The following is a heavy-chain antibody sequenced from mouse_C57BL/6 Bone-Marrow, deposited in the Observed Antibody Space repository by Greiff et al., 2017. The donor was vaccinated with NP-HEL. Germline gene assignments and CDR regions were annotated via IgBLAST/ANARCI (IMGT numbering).Heavy chain of an antibody. CDR1: GFTFSDFY. J-gene: IGHJ4*01. Sequence: EVNLVESGGGLVQSGRSLRLSCATSGFTFSDFYMEWVRQAPGKGLEWIAASRNKANDYTTEYSASVKGRFIVSRDTSQSSLYLQMNALRAEDTAIYYCARDSITTVAMDYWGQGTSVTVSS. D-gene: IGHD1-1*01. CDR2: SRNKANDYTT. V-gene: IGHV7-1*01. CDR3: ARDSITTVAMDY.